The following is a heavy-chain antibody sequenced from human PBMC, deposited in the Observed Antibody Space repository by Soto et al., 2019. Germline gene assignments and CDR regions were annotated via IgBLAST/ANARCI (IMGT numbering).Heavy chain of an antibody. V-gene: IGHV1-18*01. J-gene: IGHJ6*02. CDR1: GYTFTNYG. CDR2: IGGEKGNT. CDR3: ASSYDYDSSGYSRVYYYYGMDV. D-gene: IGHD3-22*01. Sequence: ASVKVSCKASGYTFTNYGVRWVRQAPGQGLEWMGWIGGEKGNTNYAQKLQGRVTFTRDTSASTAYMELRSLRSEDTAVYYCASSYDYDSSGYSRVYYYYGMDVWGQGTTVTGSS.